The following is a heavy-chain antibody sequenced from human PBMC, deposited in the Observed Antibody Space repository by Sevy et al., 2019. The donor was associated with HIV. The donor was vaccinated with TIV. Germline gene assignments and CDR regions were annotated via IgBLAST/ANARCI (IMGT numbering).Heavy chain of an antibody. V-gene: IGHV4-59*01. Sequence: SETLSLTCTVSTGYINNYYWTWVRLSPGKGLEWIGSPYYRGNTKDNPSLESRVSMSIDTNKEQFSLTLTSVTGADSAIYYCARAEYGHSRGWYSWLDAWGQGILVTVSS. CDR2: PYYRGNT. CDR1: TGYINNYY. CDR3: ARAEYGHSRGWYSWLDA. J-gene: IGHJ5*02. D-gene: IGHD6-19*01.